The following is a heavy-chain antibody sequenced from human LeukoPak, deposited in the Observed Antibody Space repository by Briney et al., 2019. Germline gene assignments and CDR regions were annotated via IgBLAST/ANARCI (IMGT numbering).Heavy chain of an antibody. J-gene: IGHJ4*02. CDR3: ASVAYDSSGYYYVPLYYFDY. D-gene: IGHD3-22*01. CDR2: IYSGGST. V-gene: IGHV3-53*04. Sequence: PGGSLRLSCAASGFTVSSNYTSWVRQAPGKGLEWVSVIYSGGSTYYADSVKGRFTISRHNSKNTLYLQMNSLRAEDTAVYYCASVAYDSSGYYYVPLYYFDYWGQGTLVTVSS. CDR1: GFTVSSNY.